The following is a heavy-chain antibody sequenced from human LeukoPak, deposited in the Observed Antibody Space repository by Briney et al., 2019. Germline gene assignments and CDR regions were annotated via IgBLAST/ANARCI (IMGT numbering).Heavy chain of an antibody. V-gene: IGHV7-4-1*02. J-gene: IGHJ5*01. D-gene: IGHD4-17*01. CDR3: ARGTNTNDYGDYVGWFDP. Sequence: ASVKVSCKASGYTFTSYAMNWVRQAPGQGLEWMGWINTNTGNPTYAQGFTGRFVFSLDTSVSTAYLQISSLKAEDTAVYYCARGTNTNDYGDYVGWFDPWGQGTLVTVSS. CDR2: INTNTGNP. CDR1: GYTFTSYA.